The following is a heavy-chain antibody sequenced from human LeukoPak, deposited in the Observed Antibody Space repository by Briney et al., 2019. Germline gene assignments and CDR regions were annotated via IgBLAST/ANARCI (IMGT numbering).Heavy chain of an antibody. J-gene: IGHJ4*02. CDR2: SGGGVST. Sequence: GGSLRLSCAASGFTFSSFPMSWVRQAPGKGLEWVSVSGGGVSTYYSDSVKGRFTISRDNSKNTLYLQMNSLRAEDTAVYYCAKWARYCTNGVCYYFDYWGQGTLVTVSS. V-gene: IGHV3-23*01. CDR1: GFTFSSFP. D-gene: IGHD2-8*01. CDR3: AKWARYCTNGVCYYFDY.